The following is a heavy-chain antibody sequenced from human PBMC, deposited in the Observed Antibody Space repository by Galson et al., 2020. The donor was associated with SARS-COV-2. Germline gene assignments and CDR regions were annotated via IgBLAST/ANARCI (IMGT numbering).Heavy chain of an antibody. CDR3: ARQDYREYVELRWFDP. Sequence: SETLSLTCIVSGGSISSNSYYWGWIRQPPGKGLEWIGSLHYSGSSYYNLSLKSRVTISVDTSKNQLSLTLTSVTAADTAVYYCARQDYREYVELRWFDPWGQGTLVHGSS. J-gene: IGHJ5*02. CDR1: GGSISSNSYY. D-gene: IGHD4-17*01. V-gene: IGHV4-39*01. CDR2: LHYSGSS.